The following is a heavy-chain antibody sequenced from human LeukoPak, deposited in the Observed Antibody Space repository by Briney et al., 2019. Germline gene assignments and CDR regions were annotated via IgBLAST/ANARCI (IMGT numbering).Heavy chain of an antibody. CDR3: AKSFASSSSWGNDY. Sequence: PGGSLRLSCAASGFTVSSNYMSWVRQAPGKGLEWVAVISYNGSNKYYADSVKGRFTISRDNSKNTLYLQMNSLRDEDTAVYYCAKSFASSSSWGNDYWGQGTLVTVSS. CDR1: GFTVSSNY. CDR2: ISYNGSNK. D-gene: IGHD2-2*01. V-gene: IGHV3-30*18. J-gene: IGHJ4*02.